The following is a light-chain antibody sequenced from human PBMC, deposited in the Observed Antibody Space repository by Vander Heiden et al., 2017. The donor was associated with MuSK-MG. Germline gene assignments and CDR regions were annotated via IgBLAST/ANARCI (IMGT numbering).Light chain of an antibody. V-gene: IGLV1-40*01. CDR1: SSNIGAGYE. Sequence: QSVLTPPPPVSGAQGQTVTISCTGSSSNIGAGYEVPWYQQLPGTAPKLLIYGNRNRPSGVPDRFSGSKSGTSASLAISGLQAEDEADYDCQSYDSSLSGVVFGGGTKLTVL. CDR3: QSYDSSLSGVV. CDR2: GNR. J-gene: IGLJ2*01.